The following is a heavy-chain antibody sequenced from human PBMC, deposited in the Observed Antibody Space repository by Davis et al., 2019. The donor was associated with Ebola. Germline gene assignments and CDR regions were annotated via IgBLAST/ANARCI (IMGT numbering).Heavy chain of an antibody. V-gene: IGHV1-69*13. D-gene: IGHD4-17*01. J-gene: IGHJ4*02. Sequence: SAKVSCKASAGTFSSYAISWVRQAPGQGLEWMRGIIPIFGTANYAQKFQGRVTITADESTSTAYMELRSLRSDDTAVYYCARGGRTVTTVWGQGTLVTVSS. CDR3: ARGGRTVTTV. CDR2: IIPIFGTA. CDR1: AGTFSSYA.